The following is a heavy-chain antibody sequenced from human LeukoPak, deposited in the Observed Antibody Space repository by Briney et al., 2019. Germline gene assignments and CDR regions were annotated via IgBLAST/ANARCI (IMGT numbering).Heavy chain of an antibody. V-gene: IGHV3-30*18. J-gene: IGHJ4*02. CDR3: AKAVMIDY. CDR1: GFTFSSYG. Sequence: PGRSLRLSCAASGFTFSSYGMHWVRQAPGKGLEWVAVISYDGSNKYYAGSVKGRFTISRDNSKNTLYLQMNSLRAEDTAVYYCAKAVMIDYWGQGTLVTVSS. D-gene: IGHD3-16*01. CDR2: ISYDGSNK.